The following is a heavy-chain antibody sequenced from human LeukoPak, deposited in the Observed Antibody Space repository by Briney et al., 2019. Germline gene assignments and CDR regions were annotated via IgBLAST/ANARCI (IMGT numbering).Heavy chain of an antibody. Sequence: GASVKVSCKASGYTFTSYGISWVRQAPGQGLEWMGWISAYNCNTNYAQKLQGRVTMTTDTSTSTAYIELRSLRSDDTAVYYCARGLQETLAWLKALGAFDIWGQGTMVTVSS. CDR2: ISAYNCNT. D-gene: IGHD5-24*01. CDR1: GYTFTSYG. CDR3: ARGLQETLAWLKALGAFDI. V-gene: IGHV1-18*01. J-gene: IGHJ3*02.